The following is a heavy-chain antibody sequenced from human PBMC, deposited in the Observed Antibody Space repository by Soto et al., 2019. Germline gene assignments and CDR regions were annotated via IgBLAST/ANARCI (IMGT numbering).Heavy chain of an antibody. CDR2: ISAYNGNT. Sequence: ASVKVSCKASGYTFTSYGISWVRRAPGQGLEWMGWISAYNGNTNYAQKLQGRVTMTTDTSTSTAYMELRSLRSDDTAVYYCARDRGSITGTISYFDYWGQGTLVTVSS. D-gene: IGHD1-7*01. J-gene: IGHJ4*02. V-gene: IGHV1-18*01. CDR1: GYTFTSYG. CDR3: ARDRGSITGTISYFDY.